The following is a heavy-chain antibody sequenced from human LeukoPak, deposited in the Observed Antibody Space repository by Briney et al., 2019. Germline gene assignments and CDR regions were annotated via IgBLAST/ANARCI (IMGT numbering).Heavy chain of an antibody. Sequence: PSETLSLTCTVSGGSISSYYWNWIRQPAGKGLEWIGRIFTSGTTNYNPSLKSRVTMTVDTSKNQFSLRPSSVTAADTAVYYCAQGTPGSSNWYWGQGTLVTVSS. D-gene: IGHD6-13*01. CDR2: IFTSGTT. CDR1: GGSISSYY. J-gene: IGHJ4*02. V-gene: IGHV4-4*07. CDR3: AQGTPGSSNWY.